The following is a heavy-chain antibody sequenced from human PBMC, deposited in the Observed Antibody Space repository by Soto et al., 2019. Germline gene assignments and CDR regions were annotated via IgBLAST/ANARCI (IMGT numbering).Heavy chain of an antibody. D-gene: IGHD6-13*01. J-gene: IGHJ6*02. CDR3: ASVEQQLWVYYYGMDV. Sequence: GASVKVSCKASGYTFTSYGISWVRQAPGQGLEWMGWISAYNGNTNYAQKLQGRVTMTTDTSTSTVYMELSSLRSEDTAVYYCASVEQQLWVYYYGMDVWGQGTTVTVSS. V-gene: IGHV1-18*01. CDR2: ISAYNGNT. CDR1: GYTFTSYG.